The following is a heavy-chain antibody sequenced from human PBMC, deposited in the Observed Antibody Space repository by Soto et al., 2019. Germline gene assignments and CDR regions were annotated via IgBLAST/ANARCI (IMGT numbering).Heavy chain of an antibody. CDR3: TTLSSTWPTGGDY. Sequence: GGSLTLSCVTSGLMFSDQWLSWVRQAPGKGLEWVANKKKDGSKKYYVDSVKGRFTMSRNNADNSLYLQMNSLRADDTAVYYCTTLSSTWPTGGDYWGQGTLVTVSS. D-gene: IGHD6-13*01. CDR2: KKKDGSKK. CDR1: GLMFSDQW. V-gene: IGHV3-7*03. J-gene: IGHJ4*02.